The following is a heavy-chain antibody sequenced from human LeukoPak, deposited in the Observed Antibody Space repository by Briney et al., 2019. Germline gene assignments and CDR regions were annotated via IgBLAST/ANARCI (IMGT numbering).Heavy chain of an antibody. D-gene: IGHD6-19*01. CDR1: GGSFSGYY. CDR3: ARKGSGSDY. V-gene: IGHV4-34*01. J-gene: IGHJ4*02. Sequence: SETLSLTCAVYGGSFSGYYWSWIRQPPGKGLDWIGEINHSGSTNYNPSLKSRVTTSVDTSKNQFSLKLSSVTAADTAVYYCARKGSGSDYWGQGTLVTVSS. CDR2: INHSGST.